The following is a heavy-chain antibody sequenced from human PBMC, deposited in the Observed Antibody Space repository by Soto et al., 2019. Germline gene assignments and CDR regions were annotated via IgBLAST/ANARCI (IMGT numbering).Heavy chain of an antibody. D-gene: IGHD6-13*01. CDR2: INQDGSEK. J-gene: IGHJ4*02. CDR1: GFTFSSYW. CDR3: ARGYGYGNSPFDY. V-gene: IGHV3-7*03. Sequence: GGSLRLSCADSGFTFSSYWMSWVRQAPGKGLEWVANINQDGSEKYYVDSVKGRFTISRDNAKNSLYLRMNSLRAEDTAIYYCARGYGYGNSPFDYWGQGTLVPVSS.